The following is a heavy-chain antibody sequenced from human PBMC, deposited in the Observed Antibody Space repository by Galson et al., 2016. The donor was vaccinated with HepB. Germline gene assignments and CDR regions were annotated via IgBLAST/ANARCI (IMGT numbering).Heavy chain of an antibody. D-gene: IGHD4-11*01. V-gene: IGHV4-31*03. CDR1: GGSIDSGGYY. CDR2: IYHSGYT. CDR3: VRDDYLKRGNYYFYFADV. Sequence: TLSLTCSVSGGSIDSGGYYWSWIRQHPGKGLEWMGYIYHSGYTSYNPSLKSRLNISVDMSKNQFSLKLTSLTVADTAVCYCVRDDYLKRGNYYFYFADVWGNGTTVTVSS. J-gene: IGHJ6*03.